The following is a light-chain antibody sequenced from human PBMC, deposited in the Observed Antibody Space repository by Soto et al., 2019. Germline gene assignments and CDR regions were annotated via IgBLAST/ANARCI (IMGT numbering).Light chain of an antibody. Sequence: SSELTQPPSVSGAPGQTASITCGGANIGSGSVHWYQQKPGQSPVLVVYDYDDRPSGIPERFSGSNSGNTATLTISRVEAGDEADYYCQVWDSSRDHPWVFGGGTKLTVL. CDR2: DYD. CDR1: NIGSGS. J-gene: IGLJ3*02. V-gene: IGLV3-21*02. CDR3: QVWDSSRDHPWV.